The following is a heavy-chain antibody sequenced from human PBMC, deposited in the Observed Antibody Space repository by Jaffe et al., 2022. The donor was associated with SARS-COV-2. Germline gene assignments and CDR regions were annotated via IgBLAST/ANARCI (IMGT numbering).Heavy chain of an antibody. CDR1: GYTFTHYA. CDR2: INAGNGIT. CDR3: ARDVPHGGNSPYFYGMDV. J-gene: IGHJ6*02. D-gene: IGHD1-26*01. V-gene: IGHV1-3*01. Sequence: QVQLVQSGAEVKKPGASVKVSCKAFGYTFTHYAVLWVRQAPGQSPEWMGWINAGNGITVYSQHFQDRVTITRDTSASTVYMELSSLRSEDSAVYYCARDVPHGGNSPYFYGMDVWGQGTMVTVSS.